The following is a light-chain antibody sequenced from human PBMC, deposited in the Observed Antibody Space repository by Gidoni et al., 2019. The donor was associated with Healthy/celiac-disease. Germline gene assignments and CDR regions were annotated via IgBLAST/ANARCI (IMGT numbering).Light chain of an antibody. CDR2: GAS. CDR3: QQYGSSPAYT. Sequence: GTLSLSPGERATLSCRASQSVSSSYLAWYQQKPGQAPRLLIYGASSRATGIPDRFSGSGSGTDFTLTISRREPEDFAVYYCQQYGSSPAYTFGQGTKLEIK. V-gene: IGKV3-20*01. CDR1: QSVSSSY. J-gene: IGKJ2*01.